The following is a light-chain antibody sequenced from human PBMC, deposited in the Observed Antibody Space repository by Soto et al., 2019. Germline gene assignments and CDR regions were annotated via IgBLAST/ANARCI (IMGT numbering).Light chain of an antibody. J-gene: IGKJ4*01. CDR2: DAS. CDR3: QHYVNLPLT. V-gene: IGKV1-33*01. CDR1: QDITNR. Sequence: DIQMTQSPSSLSASVGDRVTITCQASQDITNRLNWYQQKPGKAPKLLIYDASNLETGVPSRFSGSGSGTDFTFTVSSLQPEDVATYYCQHYVNLPLTFGGGTTVEIK.